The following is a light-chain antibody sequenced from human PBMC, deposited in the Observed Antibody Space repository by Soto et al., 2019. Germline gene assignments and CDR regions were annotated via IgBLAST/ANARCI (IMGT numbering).Light chain of an antibody. J-gene: IGKJ2*01. CDR3: QQYGSSQYT. Sequence: EIVLTQSPGTLSLSPGERATLSCRASQSVSSSYLAWYQQKPGQAPRLLIYGASSRATGIPDRFSGSGSGTDFPLTISRLEPADFAVYYCQQYGSSQYTFGQGTKLEIK. CDR2: GAS. V-gene: IGKV3-20*01. CDR1: QSVSSSY.